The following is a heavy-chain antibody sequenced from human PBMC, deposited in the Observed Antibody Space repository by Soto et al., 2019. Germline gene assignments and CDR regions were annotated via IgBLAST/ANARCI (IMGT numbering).Heavy chain of an antibody. CDR1: GFTFSSYA. CDR3: AKDAQMTTYYDFWSGYYIFDY. D-gene: IGHD3-3*01. V-gene: IGHV3-23*01. CDR2: ISGSGGST. J-gene: IGHJ4*02. Sequence: GGSLRLSCAASGFTFSSYAMSWVRQAPGKGLEWVSAISGSGGSTYYADSVKGRFTISRDNSKNTLYLQMNSLRAEDTAVYYCAKDAQMTTYYDFWSGYYIFDYWGQGTLVTVSS.